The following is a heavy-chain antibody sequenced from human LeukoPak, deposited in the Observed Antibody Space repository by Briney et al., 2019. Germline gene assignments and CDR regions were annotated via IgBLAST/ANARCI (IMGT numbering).Heavy chain of an antibody. CDR1: GGSISSSSYH. J-gene: IGHJ6*02. CDR3: ARDGSQAVADPYYYYGMDV. CDR2: IYYSGST. V-gene: IGHV4-61*01. Sequence: SETLXLTCTVSGGSISSSSYHWGWIRQPLGKGLEWIGYIYYSGSTNYNPSLKSRVTISVDTSKNQFSLKLSSVTAADTAVYYCARDGSQAVADPYYYYGMDVWGQGTTVTVSS. D-gene: IGHD6-19*01.